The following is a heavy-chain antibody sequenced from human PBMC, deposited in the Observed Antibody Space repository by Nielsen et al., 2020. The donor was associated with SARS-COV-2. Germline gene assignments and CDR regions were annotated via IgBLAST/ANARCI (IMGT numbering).Heavy chain of an antibody. CDR2: ISGSGGST. D-gene: IGHD6-13*01. CDR3: ARDGPAGTIRADP. V-gene: IGHV3-23*01. J-gene: IGHJ5*02. Sequence: GESLKISCAASGFTFSSYAMSWVRQAPGKGLEWVSAISGSGGSTYYADSVKGRFTISRDNAKNSLYLQMNSLRAEDTAVYYCARDGPAGTIRADPWGQGTLVTVSS. CDR1: GFTFSSYA.